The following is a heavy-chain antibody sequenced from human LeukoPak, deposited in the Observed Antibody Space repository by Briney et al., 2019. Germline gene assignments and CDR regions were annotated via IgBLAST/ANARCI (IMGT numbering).Heavy chain of an antibody. CDR3: ARVFDSGSQAYFYYMDV. V-gene: IGHV4-38-2*02. D-gene: IGHD3-10*01. Sequence: SETLSLTCTVSGYSISSGYYWGWIRQPPGKGLEWIGNIYHSGSTNYNPSLKSRVTISVDTSKNQFSLKVSSVTAADTAVYYCARVFDSGSQAYFYYMDVWGKGTTVTIFS. CDR1: GYSISSGYY. J-gene: IGHJ6*03. CDR2: IYHSGST.